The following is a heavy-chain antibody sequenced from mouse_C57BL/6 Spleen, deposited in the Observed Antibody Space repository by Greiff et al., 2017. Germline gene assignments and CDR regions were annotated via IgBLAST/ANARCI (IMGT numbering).Heavy chain of an antibody. CDR3: ARRDYGSPFDY. CDR1: GYTFTSYW. CDR2: IDPSDSYT. J-gene: IGHJ2*01. V-gene: IGHV1-50*01. D-gene: IGHD1-1*01. Sequence: QVHVKQPGAELVKPGASVKLSCKASGYTFTSYWMQWVKQRPGQGLEWIGEIDPSDSYTNYNQKFKGKATLTVDTSSSTAYMQLSSLTSEDSAVYYCARRDYGSPFDYWGQGTTLTVSS.